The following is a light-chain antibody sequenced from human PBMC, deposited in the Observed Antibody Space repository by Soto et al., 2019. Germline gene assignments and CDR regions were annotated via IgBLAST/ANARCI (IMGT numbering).Light chain of an antibody. Sequence: QSVLTQPASVSGSPVQSIAISRTGTRSDVGAYNYVSWYQQHPGKAPKLMIYEVTNRPSGVSDRFSGSKSGNMASLTTSGLQAEDEADYYCRSFTRRXTFVLGTGNKVXV. V-gene: IGLV2-14*01. CDR1: RSDVGAYNY. CDR3: RSFTRRXTFV. CDR2: EVT. J-gene: IGLJ1*01.